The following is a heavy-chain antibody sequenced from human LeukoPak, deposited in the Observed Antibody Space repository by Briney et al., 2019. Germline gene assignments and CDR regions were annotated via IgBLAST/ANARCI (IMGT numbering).Heavy chain of an antibody. CDR3: ARYGSGSYLAPYYYYYYYMDV. D-gene: IGHD3-10*01. J-gene: IGHJ6*03. CDR1: GFTVSSNY. V-gene: IGHV3-53*01. Sequence: GGSLRLSCAASGFTVSSNYMSWVRQAPGKGLEWVSVIYSGGSTYYADSVKGRFTISRDNSKNTLYLQMNSLRAEDTAVYYCARYGSGSYLAPYYYYYYYMDVWGKGTTVTASS. CDR2: IYSGGST.